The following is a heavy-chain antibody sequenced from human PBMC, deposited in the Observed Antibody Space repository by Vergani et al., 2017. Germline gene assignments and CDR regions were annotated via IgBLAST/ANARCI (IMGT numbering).Heavy chain of an antibody. V-gene: IGHV1-69*12. Sequence: QVQLVQSGAEVKKPGSSVKVSCKASGGTFSSYAISWVRQAPGQGLEWMGGIIPIFGTANYAQKFQGRVTITADESTSTAYMELSSLRYEDTAVYYCARSSYCGGDCFSYYFDYWGQGTLVTVSS. J-gene: IGHJ4*02. D-gene: IGHD2-21*01. CDR1: GGTFSSYA. CDR2: IIPIFGTA. CDR3: ARSSYCGGDCFSYYFDY.